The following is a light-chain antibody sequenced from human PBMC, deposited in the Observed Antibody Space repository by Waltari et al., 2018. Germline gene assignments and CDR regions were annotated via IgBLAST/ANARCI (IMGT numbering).Light chain of an antibody. Sequence: DIQMTQSPSTLSASVGDRVTITCRASKSISSWLAWYQQKPGKAPKLLIYKASSLESGVPSRFSGSGSGTEFTLTINSLQPDDFATDYCQQYNSYPLTFGGGTKVEIK. CDR3: QQYNSYPLT. J-gene: IGKJ4*01. V-gene: IGKV1-5*03. CDR1: KSISSW. CDR2: KAS.